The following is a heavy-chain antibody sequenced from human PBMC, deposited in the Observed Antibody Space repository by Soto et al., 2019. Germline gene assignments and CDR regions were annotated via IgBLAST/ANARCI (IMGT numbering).Heavy chain of an antibody. Sequence: EVQLVESGGGLVQPGGSLRLSCAGSGFTFSNYRMHWVRLAPGKGLEWVSRIDHDGPTDYADSVRGRFTISRDNAENTLYLQMNSLRPEDTAVYYCVRDSHGDYWGQGTLVTVSS. J-gene: IGHJ4*02. V-gene: IGHV3-74*01. CDR3: VRDSHGDY. CDR2: IDHDGPT. CDR1: GFTFSNYR.